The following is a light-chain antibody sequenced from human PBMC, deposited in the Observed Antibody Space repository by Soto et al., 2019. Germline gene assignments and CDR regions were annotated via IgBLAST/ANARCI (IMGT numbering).Light chain of an antibody. CDR2: DDS. CDR3: QVWDSRSDHYV. CDR1: NIGSKS. V-gene: IGLV3-21*02. Sequence: SYELTQPPSVSVAPGQTARITWWGNNIGSKSVHWYQQKPGQAPVLVVYDDSDRPSVIPERFSGSNSGNTATLTISRVEAGDEDDYYCQVWDSRSDHYVVAPGTKVTV. J-gene: IGLJ1*01.